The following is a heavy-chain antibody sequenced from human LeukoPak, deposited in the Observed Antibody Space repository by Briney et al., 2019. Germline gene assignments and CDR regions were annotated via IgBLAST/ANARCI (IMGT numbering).Heavy chain of an antibody. CDR2: IYYSGNT. CDR3: ARSPSGAGEFDP. CDR1: GGSISSSSYY. D-gene: IGHD3-10*01. V-gene: IGHV4-61*01. J-gene: IGHJ5*02. Sequence: SETLSLTCTVSGGSISSSSYYWSWIRQPPGKGLEWIAYIYYSGNTKYNPSLKSRATIFVDTSKNQFSLDLESVTAADTAVYYCARSPSGAGEFDPWGQGTLVTVSS.